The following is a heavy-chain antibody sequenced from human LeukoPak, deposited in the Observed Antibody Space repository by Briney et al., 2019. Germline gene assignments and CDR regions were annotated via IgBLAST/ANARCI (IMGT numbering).Heavy chain of an antibody. CDR3: ARQDRSWGGGFDY. CDR1: GYSFTSFW. CDR2: IYPGDSDT. D-gene: IGHD6-13*01. V-gene: IGHV5-51*01. J-gene: IGHJ4*02. Sequence: GVSLKISCKGSGYSFTSFWIGWVRQMPGKGLGWMGIIYPGDSDTRYSPSFQGQVTISADKSISTAYLQRSSLKASDTAMYYCARQDRSWGGGFDYWGQGTLVTVSS.